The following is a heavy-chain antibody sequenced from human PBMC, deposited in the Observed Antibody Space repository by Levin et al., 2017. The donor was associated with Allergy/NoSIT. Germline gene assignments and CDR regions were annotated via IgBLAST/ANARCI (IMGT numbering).Heavy chain of an antibody. Sequence: PGGSLRLSCAASGFTFSSYGMHWVRQAPGKGLEWVAVIWYDGSNKYYADSVKGRFTISRDNSKNTLYLQMNSLRAEDTAVYYCARARPAMVRGKKDAFDIWGQGTMVTVSS. V-gene: IGHV3-33*01. CDR2: IWYDGSNK. D-gene: IGHD3-10*01. J-gene: IGHJ3*02. CDR3: ARARPAMVRGKKDAFDI. CDR1: GFTFSSYG.